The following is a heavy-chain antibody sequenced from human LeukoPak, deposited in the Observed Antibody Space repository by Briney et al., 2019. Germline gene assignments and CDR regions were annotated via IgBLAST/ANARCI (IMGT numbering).Heavy chain of an antibody. J-gene: IGHJ4*02. CDR1: GYTFTGYY. CDR2: INPNSGGT. CDR3: ARGSRITIFGVVISEYYFGY. Sequence: ASVKVSCKASGYTFTGYYMHWVRQAPGQGLEWMGWINPNSGGTNYAQKFQGRVTMTRDTSVSTAYMELSRLRSDDTAVYYCARGSRITIFGVVISEYYFGYWGQGTLVTVSS. V-gene: IGHV1-2*02. D-gene: IGHD3-3*01.